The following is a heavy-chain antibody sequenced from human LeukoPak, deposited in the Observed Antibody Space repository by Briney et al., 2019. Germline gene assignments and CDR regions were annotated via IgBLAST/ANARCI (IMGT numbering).Heavy chain of an antibody. D-gene: IGHD3-9*01. Sequence: PGGSLRLSCAASGFTFSSYSMNWVRQAPGKGLEWVSSISSSSSYIYYADSVKGRFTISRDNAKNSLYLQMNSLRAEDTAVYYCARGMRYYDILTGYLEGCYFDYWGQGTLVTVSS. V-gene: IGHV3-21*01. CDR3: ARGMRYYDILTGYLEGCYFDY. CDR2: ISSSSSYI. CDR1: GFTFSSYS. J-gene: IGHJ4*02.